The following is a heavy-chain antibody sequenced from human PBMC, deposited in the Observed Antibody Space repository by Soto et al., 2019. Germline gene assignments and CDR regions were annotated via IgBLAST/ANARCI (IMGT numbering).Heavy chain of an antibody. CDR3: ARDGAVVSAAIPNYYYYYYMDV. D-gene: IGHD2-2*01. CDR2: ISSNGGST. J-gene: IGHJ6*03. Sequence: GGSLRLSCAASGFTFSSYAMHWVRQAPGKGLEYVSAISSNGGSTYYANSVKGRFTISRDNSKNTLYLQMGSLRAEDMAVYYCARDGAVVSAAIPNYYYYYYMDVWGKGTTVTVSS. V-gene: IGHV3-64*01. CDR1: GFTFSSYA.